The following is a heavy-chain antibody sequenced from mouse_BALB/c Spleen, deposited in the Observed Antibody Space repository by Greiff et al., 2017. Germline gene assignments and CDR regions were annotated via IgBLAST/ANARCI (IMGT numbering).Heavy chain of an antibody. Sequence: VQGVESGPELVKPGASVKMSCKASGYTFTDYVISWVKQRTGQGLEWIGEIYPGSGSTYYNEKFKGKATLTADKSSNTAYMQLSSLTSEDSAVYFCVGYYGNYYAMDYWGQGTSVTVSS. CDR3: VGYYGNYYAMDY. V-gene: IGHV1-77*01. D-gene: IGHD2-1*01. CDR2: IYPGSGST. J-gene: IGHJ4*01. CDR1: GYTFTDYV.